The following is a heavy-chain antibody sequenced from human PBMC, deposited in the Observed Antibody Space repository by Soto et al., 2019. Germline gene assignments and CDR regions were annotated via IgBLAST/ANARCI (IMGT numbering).Heavy chain of an antibody. Sequence: QVQLVQSGAEVKKPGSSVKVSCKASGGTFSSYAISWVRQAPGQGLEWMGGIIPIFGTANYAQKFQGRVTITADESPSTAYMELSSLRSEDTAVYYCARSEGGDTAMVPYYFDYWGQGTLVTVSS. V-gene: IGHV1-69*01. CDR1: GGTFSSYA. J-gene: IGHJ4*02. CDR2: IIPIFGTA. CDR3: ARSEGGDTAMVPYYFDY. D-gene: IGHD5-18*01.